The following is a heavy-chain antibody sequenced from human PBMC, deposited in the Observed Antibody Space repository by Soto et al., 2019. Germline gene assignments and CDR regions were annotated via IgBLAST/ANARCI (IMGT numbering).Heavy chain of an antibody. CDR1: EFTFSGRS. V-gene: IGHV3-74*01. J-gene: IGHJ6*03. Sequence: EVQLVESGGGLVQPGGSLRLSCAASEFTFSGRSVHWVRQAPGKGLVLVLGIDKVGTDSTSADSMKGRFTSSRDNAKNTVYLQMHSLRVEDTAVYYCARGWFGPDVWGKGTTVTVSS. CDR2: IDKVGTDS. D-gene: IGHD3-10*01. CDR3: ARGWFGPDV.